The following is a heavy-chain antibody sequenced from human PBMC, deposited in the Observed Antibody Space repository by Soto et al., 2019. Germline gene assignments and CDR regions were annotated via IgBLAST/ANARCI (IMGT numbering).Heavy chain of an antibody. CDR3: ARDNYYHDTKDQGYRAFDI. CDR2: IYHSGST. V-gene: IGHV4-4*02. J-gene: IGHJ3*02. Sequence: SETLSLTCAVSGGSISSSNWWSWVRQPPGKGLEWIGEIYHSGSTNYNPSLKSRVTISVDKSKNQFSLKLSSVTAADTAVYYCARDNYYHDTKDQGYRAFDIWGQGTMVTVSS. D-gene: IGHD3-22*01. CDR1: GGSISSSNW.